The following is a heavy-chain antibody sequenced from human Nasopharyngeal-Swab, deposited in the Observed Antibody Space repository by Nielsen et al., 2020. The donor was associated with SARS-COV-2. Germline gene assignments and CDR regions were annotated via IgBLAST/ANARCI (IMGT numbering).Heavy chain of an antibody. CDR3: ASSPRGPNSWLGGYFDY. J-gene: IGHJ4*01. V-gene: IGHV3-13*01. Sequence: GESLKISCAASGFTFSSYDMHWVRQATGKGLEWVSAIGTAGDTYYPGSAKGRFTISRENAKNSLYLQMNSLRAGDTAVYYCASSPRGPNSWLGGYFDYWGQGTLVTVSS. CDR1: GFTFSSYD. D-gene: IGHD6-19*01. CDR2: IGTAGDT.